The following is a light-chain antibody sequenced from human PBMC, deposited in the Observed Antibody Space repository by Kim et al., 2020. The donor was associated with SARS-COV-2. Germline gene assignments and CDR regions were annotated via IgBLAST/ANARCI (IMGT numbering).Light chain of an antibody. CDR3: AAWDDNLSTFV. V-gene: IGLV1-47*02. CDR2: NHD. CDR1: SSNIGINY. Sequence: PGQRITVSCSGSSSNIGINYVSWYQQCPGTAPKLLYNHDQRPSGVPDRFSGSKSGPSASLAISGLRPEDEADYFCAAWDDNLSTFVFGTGTKVTVL. J-gene: IGLJ1*01.